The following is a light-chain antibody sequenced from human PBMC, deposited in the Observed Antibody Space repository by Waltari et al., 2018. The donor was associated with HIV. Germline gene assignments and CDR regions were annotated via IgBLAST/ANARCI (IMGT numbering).Light chain of an antibody. Sequence: QSVLTQPPSVSAAPGQKVTISCSGSSSNIGNNYVSWYQQRPRTAPKLLIYDSNKRAPGIPDRFSGSKSGTSASLGISGLQTGDEADYYCGTWDSSLSAVVFGGGTKLTVL. V-gene: IGLV1-51*01. CDR1: SSNIGNNY. CDR2: DSN. J-gene: IGLJ2*01. CDR3: GTWDSSLSAVV.